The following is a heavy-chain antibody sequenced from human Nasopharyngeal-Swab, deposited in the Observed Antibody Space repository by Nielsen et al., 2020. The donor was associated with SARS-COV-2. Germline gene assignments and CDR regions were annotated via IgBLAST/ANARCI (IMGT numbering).Heavy chain of an antibody. J-gene: IGHJ3*02. Sequence: GGSLRLSCAASGFTFDDYAMHWVRQAPGKGLERVSGISWNSGSIGYADSVKGRFTISRDNAKNSLYLQMNSLRAEDTALYYCAKGQSSGWYATNDAFDIWGQGTMVTVSS. CDR3: AKGQSSGWYATNDAFDI. CDR1: GFTFDDYA. V-gene: IGHV3-9*01. CDR2: ISWNSGSI. D-gene: IGHD6-19*01.